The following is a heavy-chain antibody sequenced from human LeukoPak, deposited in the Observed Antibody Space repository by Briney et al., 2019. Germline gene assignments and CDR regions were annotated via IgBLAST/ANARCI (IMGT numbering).Heavy chain of an antibody. CDR2: IYYSGST. CDR3: ARDRLSLGAFDI. J-gene: IGHJ3*02. V-gene: IGHV4-59*01. CDR1: GGSISSYY. D-gene: IGHD7-27*01. Sequence: SETLSLTCTVSGGSISSYYWSWIRQPPGKGLEWIGYIYYSGSTNYNPSLKSRVTISVDTSKNQFSLKLSSVTAADTAVYYCARDRLSLGAFDIWGQGTMVTVSS.